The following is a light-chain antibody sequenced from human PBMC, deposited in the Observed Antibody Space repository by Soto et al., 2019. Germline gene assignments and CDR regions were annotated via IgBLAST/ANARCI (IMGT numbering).Light chain of an antibody. J-gene: IGKJ2*01. CDR1: RSLSSSY. CDR2: AAS. CDR3: QQHGT. V-gene: IGKV3-20*01. Sequence: EIVLTQSPGTLSLSPGERATLSCRASRSLSSSYVVWYQQKPGRAPRLLIYAASRRATGIPDRFSGSGSATEYTLTISRLEPEDFAVYYCQQHGTFGQGTKLEIK.